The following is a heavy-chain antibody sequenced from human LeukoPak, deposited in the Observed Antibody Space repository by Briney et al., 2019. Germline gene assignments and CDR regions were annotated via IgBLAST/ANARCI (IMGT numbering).Heavy chain of an antibody. CDR1: GFTFSDYS. Sequence: GGSLRLSCAASGFTFSDYSMNWVRQAPGKGLEWVSSISDDSNYIYYADSVKGRFTISRDNAKNSLYLQMNSLRAEDTALYYCAKDTSIVATAYYGMDVWGQGTTVTVSS. V-gene: IGHV3-21*04. CDR2: ISDDSNYI. J-gene: IGHJ6*02. CDR3: AKDTSIVATAYYGMDV. D-gene: IGHD5-12*01.